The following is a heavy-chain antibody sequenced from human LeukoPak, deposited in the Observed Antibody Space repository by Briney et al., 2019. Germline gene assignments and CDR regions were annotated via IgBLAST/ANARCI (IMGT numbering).Heavy chain of an antibody. CDR1: GFIFSNYD. D-gene: IGHD3-10*01. Sequence: GGSLRLSCAASGFIFSNYDMNWVRQAPGKGLEWVSYISSSYMTIYYADSVKGRLTISRDNARKSLYLQMNSLRVEDAAVYYCVGGPGYWGQGTLVTVSS. CDR2: ISSSYMTI. J-gene: IGHJ4*02. V-gene: IGHV3-48*01. CDR3: VGGPGY.